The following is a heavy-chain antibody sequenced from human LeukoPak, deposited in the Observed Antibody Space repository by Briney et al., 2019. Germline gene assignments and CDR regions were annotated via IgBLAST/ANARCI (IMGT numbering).Heavy chain of an antibody. D-gene: IGHD7-27*01. J-gene: IGHJ4*02. CDR2: VTGSGDNT. CDR1: GFTFSSYA. CDR3: AKVGLTAKLFKGGFDY. V-gene: IGHV3-23*01. Sequence: GGSLRLSCPAPGFTFSSYAMSWVRQAPGKGLEWVSAVTGSGDNTYYVESVKGRFSVSRHNSQNTLYLQMNSRRTKGTSVYFCAKVGLTAKLFKGGFDYWGQGTLVTVSS.